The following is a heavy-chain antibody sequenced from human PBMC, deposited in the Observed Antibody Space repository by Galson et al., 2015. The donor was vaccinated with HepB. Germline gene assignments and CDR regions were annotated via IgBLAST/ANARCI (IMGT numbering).Heavy chain of an antibody. CDR1: GYTFTGYY. D-gene: IGHD7-27*01. CDR2: INPNSGGT. Sequence: SVKVSCKASGYTFTGYYMHWVRQAPGQGLEWMGWINPNSGGTNYAQKFQGRVTMTRDTSISTAYMELSRLRSDDTAVYYCARDWVRIDGNWGFKSGLDYFDYWGQGTLVTVSS. CDR3: ARDWVRIDGNWGFKSGLDYFDY. V-gene: IGHV1-2*02. J-gene: IGHJ4*02.